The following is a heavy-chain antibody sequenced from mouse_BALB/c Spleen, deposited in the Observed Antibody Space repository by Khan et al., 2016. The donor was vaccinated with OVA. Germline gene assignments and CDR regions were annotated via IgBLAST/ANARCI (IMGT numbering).Heavy chain of an antibody. Sequence: VELVESGAELARPGASVKMSCKASGYTFTSYTMHWVKQRPGQGPEWIGYINPSSGYTKYNQKFKDKATLTADKSSSTAYMQLSSLTSEDSAVYYCARTHERWGQGTTLTVSS. CDR3: ARTHER. CDR1: GYTFTSYT. J-gene: IGHJ2*01. V-gene: IGHV1-4*01. CDR2: INPSSGYT.